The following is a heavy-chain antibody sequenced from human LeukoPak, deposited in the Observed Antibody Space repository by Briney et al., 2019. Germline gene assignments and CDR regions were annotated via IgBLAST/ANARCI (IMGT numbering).Heavy chain of an antibody. CDR2: IYRGGTI. J-gene: IGHJ5*02. V-gene: IGHV4-4*09. D-gene: IGHD6-13*01. CDR1: GVSISDYY. CDR3: ARHWLEAAKTYSYWFDP. Sequence: SETLSLTCSVSGVSISDYYWSWLRQPPGKGLEWIGYIYRGGTINYNPSVKSRVTMSLDTSKDQISLMLNSVTAADTAIYYCARHWLEAAKTYSYWFDPWGQGTLVTVSS.